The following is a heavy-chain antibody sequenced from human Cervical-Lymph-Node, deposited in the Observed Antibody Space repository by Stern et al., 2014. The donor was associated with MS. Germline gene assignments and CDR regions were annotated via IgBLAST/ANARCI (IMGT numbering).Heavy chain of an antibody. Sequence: QLQLQESGPGLVKPSQTLSLTCTVSGGSISSGGYYWSWIRQHPGKGLEWIGYIYYSGSTYYNPSLKSRVTISVDTSKNQFSLKLSSVTAADTAVYYCARGTYDILTGYYPQFDYWGQGTLVTVSS. V-gene: IGHV4-31*03. D-gene: IGHD3-9*01. CDR2: IYYSGST. CDR3: ARGTYDILTGYYPQFDY. J-gene: IGHJ4*02. CDR1: GGSISSGGYY.